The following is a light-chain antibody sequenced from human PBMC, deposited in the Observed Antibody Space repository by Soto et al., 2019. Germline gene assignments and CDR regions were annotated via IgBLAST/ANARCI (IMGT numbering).Light chain of an antibody. V-gene: IGKV3-15*01. CDR3: KKYNNWNPFT. J-gene: IGKJ4*01. CDR2: EAS. Sequence: EVVMTQSPATLSVSPGERATLSCRASQSVGMNLAWYQQKPGQAPRLLMYEASTRGTGIPARFSGSGSGKEFTLTISRLQSEDFAVYYCKKYNNWNPFTFGGGTKVEIK. CDR1: QSVGMN.